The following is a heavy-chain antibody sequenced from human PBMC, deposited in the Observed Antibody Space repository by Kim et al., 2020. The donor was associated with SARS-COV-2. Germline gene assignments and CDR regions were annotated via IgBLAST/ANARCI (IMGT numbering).Heavy chain of an antibody. V-gene: IGHV1-69*13. CDR2: IIPIFGTA. CDR1: GGTFSSYA. CDR3: ARERYSNYDYYYYGMDV. J-gene: IGHJ6*02. D-gene: IGHD4-4*01. Sequence: SVKVSCKASGGTFSSYAISWVRQAPGQGLEWMGGIIPIFGTANYAQKFQGRVTITADESTSTAYMELSSLRSEDTAVYYCARERYSNYDYYYYGMDVWGQGTTVTVSS.